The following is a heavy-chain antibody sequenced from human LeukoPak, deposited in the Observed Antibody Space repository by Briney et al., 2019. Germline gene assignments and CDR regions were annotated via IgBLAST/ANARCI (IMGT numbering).Heavy chain of an antibody. D-gene: IGHD2-8*01. J-gene: IGHJ4*02. CDR2: IYFGDSDT. CDR1: GNNYW. V-gene: IGHV5-51*01. Sequence: GESLQISCKASGNNYWIAWVRQMPGKGQEWLGIIYFGDSDTRYSPSFQGRLTISVDKSISTAYLQLSSLKASDTAIYSCGRHSYGLDYWGQGTLVTVSS. CDR3: GRHSYGLDY.